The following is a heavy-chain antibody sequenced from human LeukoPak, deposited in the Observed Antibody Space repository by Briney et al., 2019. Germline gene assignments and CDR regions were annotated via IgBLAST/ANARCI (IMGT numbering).Heavy chain of an antibody. D-gene: IGHD2-2*01. CDR1: GGPLSGCH. Sequence: SETLSLICTVYGGPLSGCHWSWIRQPPGKGLEWIGEINHSGSTNYNPSLKSRVTISVDTSKNQFSLKLSSVTAADTAVYYCAREGRVDRVVPAAMGARSAINYWGQGTLVTVSS. V-gene: IGHV4-34*01. J-gene: IGHJ4*02. CDR3: AREGRVDRVVPAAMGARSAINY. CDR2: INHSGST.